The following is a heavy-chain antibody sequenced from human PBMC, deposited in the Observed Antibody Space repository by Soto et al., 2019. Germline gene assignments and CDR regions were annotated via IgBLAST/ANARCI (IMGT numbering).Heavy chain of an antibody. Sequence: PGGSLRPSFKASGFPFGASAMSGFRRPPGKGREWVGFIRSKANGGTTDSAASVKAGFTISRDDSKRSAYLQMKTLKTKTTPVYYCTRDDAVVTDDYFYCGMDVWGQGTTVTVS. D-gene: IGHD3-22*01. CDR1: GFPFGASA. V-gene: IGHV3-49*03. CDR3: TRDDAVVTDDYFYCGMDV. CDR2: IRSKANGGTT. J-gene: IGHJ6*02.